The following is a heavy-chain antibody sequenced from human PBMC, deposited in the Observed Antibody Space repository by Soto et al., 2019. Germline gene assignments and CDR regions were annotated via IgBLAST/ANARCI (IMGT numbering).Heavy chain of an antibody. CDR2: IKSKTDGGTT. CDR1: GFSFSTAW. V-gene: IGHV3-15*07. Sequence: EVQLVESGGGLVEPGGSLRLSCVASGFSFSTAWMNWVRQAPGKGLEWVGRIKSKTDGGTTEFAAPVKGRITISRDDSQNTVYLQMNSLKTDDTAVYYCFARAGDYWGQGTLVTVSS. CDR3: FARAGDY. J-gene: IGHJ4*02.